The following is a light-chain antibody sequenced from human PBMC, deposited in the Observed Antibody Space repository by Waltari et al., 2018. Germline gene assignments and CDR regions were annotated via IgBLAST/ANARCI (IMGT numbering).Light chain of an antibody. J-gene: IGKJ4*01. Sequence: DIQLTQSPSLLSASVGDRVTITCRASQGTSSFLAWYQQKPGKAPNLLIYVASTLQSVVPARFSGSGSGTEFTLTICSLQPEDFATYYCQQLNTYPLTFGGGTKVEIK. CDR2: VAS. V-gene: IGKV1-9*01. CDR1: QGTSSF. CDR3: QQLNTYPLT.